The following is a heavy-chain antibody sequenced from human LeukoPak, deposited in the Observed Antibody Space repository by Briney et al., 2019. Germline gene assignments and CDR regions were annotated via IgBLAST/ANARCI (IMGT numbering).Heavy chain of an antibody. J-gene: IGHJ4*02. CDR1: GFTFTPFW. V-gene: IGHV3-7*01. Sequence: GGSLRLSCAASGFTFTPFWLDWVRQPPGKGREWVAYVNQDGSEKRYVDSGGGRFTISRDNAENSVYLQMNSLRAGDTAVYYCGVRRDTFLGGQGTLVTVSS. D-gene: IGHD3-3*01. CDR3: GVRRDTFL. CDR2: VNQDGSEK.